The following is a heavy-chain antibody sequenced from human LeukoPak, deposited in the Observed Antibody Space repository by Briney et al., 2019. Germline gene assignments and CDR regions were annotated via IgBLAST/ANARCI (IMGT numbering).Heavy chain of an antibody. CDR2: ICSSGSA. Sequence: PSETLSLTCTVSGGSISNRNYHWGWIRQPPGKGLEWIGSICSSGSAYYNPSLKSRVTISVDTSKNQFSLKLSSVTAADTAVYYCVRVSGWGLGYFDYWGQGTLVTVSS. D-gene: IGHD3-16*01. CDR3: VRVSGWGLGYFDY. CDR1: GGSISNRNYH. J-gene: IGHJ4*02. V-gene: IGHV4-39*01.